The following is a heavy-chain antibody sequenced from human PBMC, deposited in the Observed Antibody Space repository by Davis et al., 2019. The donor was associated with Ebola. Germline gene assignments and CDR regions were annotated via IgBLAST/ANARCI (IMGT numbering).Heavy chain of an antibody. CDR3: ARDFYYYGSGSYSCMDV. CDR1: GFTFSSYD. V-gene: IGHV3-13*01. J-gene: IGHJ6*02. D-gene: IGHD3-10*01. CDR2: IGTAGDT. Sequence: GESLKISCAASGFTFSSYDMHWVRQATGKGLEWVSAIGTAGDTYYPGSVKGRFTISRENAKNSLYLQMNSLRAEDTAVYYCARDFYYYGSGSYSCMDVWGQGTTVTVSS.